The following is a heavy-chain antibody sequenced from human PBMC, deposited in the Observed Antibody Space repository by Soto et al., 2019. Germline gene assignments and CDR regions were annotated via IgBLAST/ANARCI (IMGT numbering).Heavy chain of an antibody. D-gene: IGHD6-19*01. J-gene: IGHJ6*02. CDR1: GYTFTSDA. CDR2: INPNSGGT. Sequence: GVSVQGSCQTAGYTFTSDAMHWVRQAPGQLLDWMGWINPNSGGTNYAQKFQGRVTMTRDTSISTAYMELSRLRSDDTAVYYCARTGSSGWYAPYYYYGRDGWGQGTTVTGS. CDR3: ARTGSSGWYAPYYYYGRDG. V-gene: IGHV1-2*02.